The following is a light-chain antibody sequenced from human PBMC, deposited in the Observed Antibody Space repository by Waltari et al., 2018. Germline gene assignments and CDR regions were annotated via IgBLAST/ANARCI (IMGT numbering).Light chain of an antibody. CDR1: QSVFNY. CDR2: DTS. CDR3: QQGSVLPLT. V-gene: IGKV3-11*01. J-gene: IGKJ4*01. Sequence: EIVLTQSPATLSLSAGERATLSCRASQSVFNYLAWYQQKPGQAPRLLIYDTSKRATGIPARFSGSGSGTDFTLTISNREAEDFALYFCQQGSVLPLTFGGGTKVDIK.